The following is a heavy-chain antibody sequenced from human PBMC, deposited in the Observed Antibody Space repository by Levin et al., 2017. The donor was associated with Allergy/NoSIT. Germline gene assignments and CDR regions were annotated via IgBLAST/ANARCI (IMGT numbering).Heavy chain of an antibody. CDR1: GGSFSGYY. Sequence: KSSETLSLTCAVYGGSFSGYYWSWIRQPPGKGLEWIGEINHSGSTNYNPSLKSRVTISADTSKNQFSLRLTSVTAADTALYYCARDTLVTTIRVDAFDIWGRGTMVTVSS. V-gene: IGHV4-34*01. D-gene: IGHD5-12*01. CDR2: INHSGST. J-gene: IGHJ3*02. CDR3: ARDTLVTTIRVDAFDI.